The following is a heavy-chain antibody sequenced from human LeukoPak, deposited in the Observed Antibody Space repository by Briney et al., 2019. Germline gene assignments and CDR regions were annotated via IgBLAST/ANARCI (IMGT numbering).Heavy chain of an antibody. V-gene: IGHV1-2*04. Sequence: APVKVSCKASGYTFTGYYMHWVRQAPGQGLEWMGWINPNSGGTNYAQKFQGWVTMTRDTSISTAYMELSRLRSDDTAVYYCARGGGIVGATFAFDIWGQGTMVTVSS. CDR2: INPNSGGT. D-gene: IGHD1-26*01. CDR3: ARGGGIVGATFAFDI. J-gene: IGHJ3*02. CDR1: GYTFTGYY.